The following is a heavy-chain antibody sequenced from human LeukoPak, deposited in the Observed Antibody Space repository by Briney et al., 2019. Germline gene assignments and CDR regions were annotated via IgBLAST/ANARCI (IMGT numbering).Heavy chain of an antibody. Sequence: GGSLRLSCAASGFTVSNNYMSWVRQAPGKGLEWVSVIYSGGSTYFADSVKGRFTISRDNSKNTLYLQMNSLRAEDTAVYYCARPLAYSSSWSPFDYWGQGTLVTVSS. D-gene: IGHD6-13*01. CDR2: IYSGGST. CDR1: GFTVSNNY. J-gene: IGHJ4*02. CDR3: ARPLAYSSSWSPFDY. V-gene: IGHV3-53*01.